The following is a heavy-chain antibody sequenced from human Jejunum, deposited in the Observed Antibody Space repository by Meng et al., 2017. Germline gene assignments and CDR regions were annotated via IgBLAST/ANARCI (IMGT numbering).Heavy chain of an antibody. CDR3: ARGSIGVADKWDY. D-gene: IGHD6-19*01. V-gene: IGHV3-74*01. CDR2: MNGDGSAT. Sequence: GESLKISCESSGFSFRDYWMQWVRQPPGKGLVWVSRMNGDGSATSHADSVKGRFNISRDNAKNTLYLQMNSLRAEETAVYYCARGSIGVADKWDYWGQGTLVTVSS. J-gene: IGHJ4*02. CDR1: GFSFRDYW.